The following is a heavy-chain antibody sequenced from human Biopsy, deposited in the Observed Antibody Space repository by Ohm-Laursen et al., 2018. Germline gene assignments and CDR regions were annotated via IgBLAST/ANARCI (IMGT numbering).Heavy chain of an antibody. D-gene: IGHD6-13*01. CDR3: ARTPILIVSAGLVYRHRRHLQGMDV. CDR2: VDWDDYK. J-gene: IGHJ6*02. CDR1: GFSLSARGMC. V-gene: IGHV2-70*11. Sequence: TQTLTLTGSFSGFSLSARGMCVSWIRQAPGKALEWLARVDWDDYKDYSASLQTKLSISKDTSNDQVVLTVNNVDPADTATYYCARTPILIVSAGLVYRHRRHLQGMDVWGQGSAVTVS.